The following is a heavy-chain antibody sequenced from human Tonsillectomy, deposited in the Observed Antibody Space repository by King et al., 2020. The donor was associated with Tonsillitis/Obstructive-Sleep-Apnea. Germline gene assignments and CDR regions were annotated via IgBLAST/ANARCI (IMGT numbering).Heavy chain of an antibody. J-gene: IGHJ4*02. V-gene: IGHV3-64D*06. CDR1: GFTFSSYS. D-gene: IGHD3-3*02. CDR2: INNDGGYT. Sequence: VQLVESGGGLVQPGGSLRLSCSASGFTFSSYSMHWVRQAPGKGLEYVSGINNDGGYTPYADSVKGRFSISRDNSKNTLYLQMNSLRVEDTALYYCLKSLSQGLAPHDCWGRGILVTVSP. CDR3: LKSLSQGLAPHDC.